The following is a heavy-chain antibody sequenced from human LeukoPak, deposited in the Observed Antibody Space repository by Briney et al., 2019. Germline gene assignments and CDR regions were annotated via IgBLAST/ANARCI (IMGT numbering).Heavy chain of an antibody. J-gene: IGHJ4*02. CDR1: GYIFTNYF. Sequence: GGSLRLSCAASGYIFTNYFMSWVRQAPGKGLEWVAGIKHDGSEKYYVDSVKGRFTISRDNAKNSLYLQMNSLRAEDTAIYYCARETGLGADYWGQGTLVTVSS. CDR2: IKHDGSEK. D-gene: IGHD1-26*01. CDR3: ARETGLGADY. V-gene: IGHV3-7*01.